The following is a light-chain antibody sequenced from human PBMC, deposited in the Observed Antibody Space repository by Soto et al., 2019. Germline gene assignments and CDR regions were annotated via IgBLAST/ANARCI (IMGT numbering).Light chain of an antibody. V-gene: IGKV3-20*01. Sequence: QSPGTLSLSPGERATLSCRASQSVSSSYLAWYQQKPGQAPRLLIYGASRRATGIPDRFSGSGSGTDFTLTISRLEPEYFSVYYCQQYGGSPPISFGQRTRLEIK. CDR3: QQYGGSPPIS. J-gene: IGKJ5*01. CDR1: QSVSSSY. CDR2: GAS.